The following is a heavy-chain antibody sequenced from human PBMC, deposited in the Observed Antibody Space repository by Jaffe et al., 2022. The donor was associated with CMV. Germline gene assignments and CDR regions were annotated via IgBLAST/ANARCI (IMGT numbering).Heavy chain of an antibody. D-gene: IGHD2-15*01. CDR2: IYSSGST. Sequence: QVQLQESGPGLVKPSETLSLTCTVSGGSISSYCWSWIRQSAGKGLEWIGRIYSSGSTNYNPSLKSRVTMSIDTSKNQFSLNLSSVTAADSAVYFCVRSKGANLHIDVWGQGTTVTVSS. CDR3: VRSKGANLHIDV. V-gene: IGHV4-4*07. J-gene: IGHJ6*02. CDR1: GGSISSYC.